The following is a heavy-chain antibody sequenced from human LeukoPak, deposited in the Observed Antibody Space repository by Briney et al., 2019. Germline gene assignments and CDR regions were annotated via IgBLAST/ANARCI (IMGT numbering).Heavy chain of an antibody. J-gene: IGHJ6*02. CDR1: GGTFSSYA. CDR3: ARDSSEVVVAANHSYYYYGMDV. D-gene: IGHD2-15*01. V-gene: IGHV1-69*04. CDR2: IIPILGIA. Sequence: SVKVSCKASGGTFSSYAISWVRQAPGQGLEWLGRIIPILGIATYAQKFQRRVTITADKSTSTAYMELSSLRSEDTAVYYCARDSSEVVVAANHSYYYYGMDVWGQGTTVTVSS.